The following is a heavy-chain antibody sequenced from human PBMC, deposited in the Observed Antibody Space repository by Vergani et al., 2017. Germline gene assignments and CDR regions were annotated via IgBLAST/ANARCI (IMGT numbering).Heavy chain of an antibody. V-gene: IGHV4-34*01. Sequence: QVQLQQWGAGLLKPSETLSLTCAVYGGSFSGYYWSWIRQPPGKGLEWIGEINHSGSTNYNPSLKSRVTISVDTSKNRFSLKLSPVTAADTAVYYCARAIAAAGKIDYWGQGTLVTVSS. CDR2: INHSGST. CDR3: ARAIAAAGKIDY. CDR1: GGSFSGYY. J-gene: IGHJ4*02. D-gene: IGHD6-13*01.